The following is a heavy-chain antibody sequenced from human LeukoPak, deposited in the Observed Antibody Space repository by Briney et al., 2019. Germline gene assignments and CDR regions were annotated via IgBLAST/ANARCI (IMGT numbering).Heavy chain of an antibody. Sequence: GGSLRLSCAASGFTFSSHAMSWVRQAPGKGLEWVSGISGSGDSTYYADSVKGRFTIPRDTSKNTLYLQMNSLRAEDTAVYYCAKSRYGSGSYYTFDYWGQGTLVTVSS. CDR1: GFTFSSHA. CDR3: AKSRYGSGSYYTFDY. CDR2: ISGSGDST. V-gene: IGHV3-23*01. J-gene: IGHJ4*02. D-gene: IGHD3-10*01.